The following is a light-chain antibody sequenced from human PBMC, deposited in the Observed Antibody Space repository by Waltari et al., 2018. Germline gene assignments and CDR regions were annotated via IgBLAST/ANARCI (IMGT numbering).Light chain of an antibody. CDR2: WNK. CDR1: TSHIGSNY. Sequence: QSVLTQPPSASGTPGPRVTISCSGSTSHIGSNYVYWYQQLPGTAPKLLIRWNKQRPSGAPDRFSGSKSGTSASLAISGLRSEDEADYYCAAWDDSLSGVVFGGGTKLTVL. V-gene: IGLV1-47*01. CDR3: AAWDDSLSGVV. J-gene: IGLJ2*01.